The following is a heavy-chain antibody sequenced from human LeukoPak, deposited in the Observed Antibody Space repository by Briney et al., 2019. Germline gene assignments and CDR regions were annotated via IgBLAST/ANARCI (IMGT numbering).Heavy chain of an antibody. CDR2: IYSTGST. CDR3: ARAGYTSTWTFDY. CDR1: GGSIRSYF. V-gene: IGHV4-4*07. D-gene: IGHD3-16*02. J-gene: IGHJ4*02. Sequence: ASETLSLTCSVSGGSIRSYFWGWIRQSAGRGLEHIGRIYSTGSTNYSPSLTNRVSMSVDTSKNQFSLTLTSVTAADTAMYFCARAGYTSTWTFDYWGQGILVTVSS.